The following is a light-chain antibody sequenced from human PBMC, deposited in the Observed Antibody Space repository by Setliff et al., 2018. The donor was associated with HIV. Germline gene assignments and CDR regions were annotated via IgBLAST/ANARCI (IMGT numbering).Light chain of an antibody. V-gene: IGLV2-14*01. CDR1: SSDIGAFNY. CDR2: EVS. CDR3: SSCTSHILVV. Sequence: QSVLTQPASVSGSPGQSITISCTGTSSDIGAFNYVSWYQQYPGKVPKLMIYEVSNRPSGISTRFSGSKSAKTASLTLSGLQAEDEADYYCSSCTSHILVVFGPGTKVTVL. J-gene: IGLJ1*01.